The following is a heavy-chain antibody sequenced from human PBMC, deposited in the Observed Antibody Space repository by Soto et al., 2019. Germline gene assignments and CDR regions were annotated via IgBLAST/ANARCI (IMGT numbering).Heavy chain of an antibody. CDR3: ARGHNFDTCGFDY. V-gene: IGHV3-53*01. D-gene: IGHD3-16*01. J-gene: IGHJ4*02. CDR1: GFTVSTNY. CDR2: IYSGGST. Sequence: QPGGSLRLSCAASGFTVSTNYMSWVRQAPGKGLEWVSVIYSGGSTYYADSVKGRFTISRDNSKNTLYLQMNSLRAEDTAVYYCARGHNFDTCGFDYWGQGTLVTVSS.